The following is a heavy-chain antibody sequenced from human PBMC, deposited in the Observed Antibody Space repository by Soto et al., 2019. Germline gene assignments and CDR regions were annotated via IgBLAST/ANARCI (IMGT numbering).Heavy chain of an antibody. CDR2: INTNTGNP. CDR1: GYTFTSYA. D-gene: IGHD4-4*01. J-gene: IGHJ4*02. Sequence: SVKVSCKASGYTFTSYAMNWVRQAPGQGLEWMGWINTNTGNPTYAQGFTGRFVFSLDTPVSTAYLQICSLKAEDTAVYYCARGTPFKATVTLGYWGQGTLVTSPQ. V-gene: IGHV7-4-1*01. CDR3: ARGTPFKATVTLGY.